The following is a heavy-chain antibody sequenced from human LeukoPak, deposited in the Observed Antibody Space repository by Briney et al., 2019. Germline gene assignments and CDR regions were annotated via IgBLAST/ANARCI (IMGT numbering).Heavy chain of an antibody. CDR1: GGYFSGHY. CDR2: IDHGGRT. Sequence: PSETLSLTCAGYGGYFSGHYCSWIRQSPGKGLEWIGEIDHGGRTNYDPALKSRVTISIDTSKNQFSLKLSSVTAADTAVYYCARELPRAARYYYYYYYMDVWGKGTTVTVSS. D-gene: IGHD6-6*01. V-gene: IGHV4-34*01. J-gene: IGHJ6*03. CDR3: ARELPRAARYYYYYYYMDV.